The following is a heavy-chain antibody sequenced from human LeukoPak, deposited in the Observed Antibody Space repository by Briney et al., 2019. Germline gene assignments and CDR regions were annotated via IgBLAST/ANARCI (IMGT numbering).Heavy chain of an antibody. J-gene: IGHJ4*02. CDR3: AREAIVVVPAATTRGGDY. CDR2: INAYNGNT. D-gene: IGHD2-2*01. CDR1: GYTFTSYC. Sequence: GASVKVSCKASGYTFTSYCISWVRQAPGQGLEWMGWINAYNGNTNYAQKLQGRVTMTTDTSTSTAYMELRSLRSDDTAVYYCAREAIVVVPAATTRGGDYWGQGTLVSVSS. V-gene: IGHV1-18*01.